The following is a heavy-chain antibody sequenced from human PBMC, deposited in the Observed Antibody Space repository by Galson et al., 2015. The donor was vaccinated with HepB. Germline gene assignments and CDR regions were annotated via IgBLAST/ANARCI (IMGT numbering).Heavy chain of an antibody. Sequence: SVKVSCKASGYTFTGYYIYWVRQAPGQRLEWMGWINPDTGVTNYARKFRGRVTVTRDSSISTSYMLIRSLRSDDTAVYYCARGVRLAVASAWWLDPWGQGTLVTVSS. CDR1: GYTFTGYY. D-gene: IGHD6-19*01. CDR3: ARGVRLAVASAWWLDP. CDR2: INPDTGVT. V-gene: IGHV1-2*02. J-gene: IGHJ5*02.